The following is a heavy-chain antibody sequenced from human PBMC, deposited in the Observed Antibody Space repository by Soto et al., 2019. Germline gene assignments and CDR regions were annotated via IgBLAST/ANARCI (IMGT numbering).Heavy chain of an antibody. CDR2: MRYEGSNK. D-gene: IGHD5-12*01. CDR1: GFTFSSYG. J-gene: IGHJ4*02. V-gene: IGHV3-33*01. CDR3: ARARWLQLGGDY. Sequence: QVQLVESGGGVVQPGTSLRLSCAASGFTFSSYGMHWVRQAPGKGLERVAAMRYEGSNKNYADSVKGRFTISRDNSKNTLYLQMNSLRAEDTAVYYCARARWLQLGGDYWGQGTLVTVSS.